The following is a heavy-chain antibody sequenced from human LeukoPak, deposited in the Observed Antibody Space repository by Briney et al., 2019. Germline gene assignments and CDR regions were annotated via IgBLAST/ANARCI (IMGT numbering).Heavy chain of an antibody. Sequence: PGGSLRLSSAASGFTFSSYAMSWVRQAPGRGLEWVSSILSGSGNIYYADSVKGRFTISRDNAKNSLYLQMNSLRADDTAVYYCARDRWELPHYYYYGLDAWGQGTTVTVSS. J-gene: IGHJ6*02. CDR3: ARDRWELPHYYYYGLDA. V-gene: IGHV3-21*01. CDR1: GFTFSSYA. CDR2: ILSGSGNI. D-gene: IGHD1-26*01.